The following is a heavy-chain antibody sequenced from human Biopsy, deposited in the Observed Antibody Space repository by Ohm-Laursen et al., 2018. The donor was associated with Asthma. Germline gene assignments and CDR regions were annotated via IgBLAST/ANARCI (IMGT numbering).Heavy chain of an antibody. CDR3: ARLADCSGGACYSYGWFDP. CDR1: GGSIRGHD. V-gene: IGHV4-59*11. Sequence: GTLSLTCPVSGGSIRGHDWTWIRLPPGKGLEYIGDVSHTGSTNYNPSLKSRVTMSLDTSKNQFSLRLTSVTPADTAVYYCARLADCSGGACYSYGWFDPWGQGTRVTVSS. J-gene: IGHJ5*02. D-gene: IGHD2-15*01. CDR2: VSHTGST.